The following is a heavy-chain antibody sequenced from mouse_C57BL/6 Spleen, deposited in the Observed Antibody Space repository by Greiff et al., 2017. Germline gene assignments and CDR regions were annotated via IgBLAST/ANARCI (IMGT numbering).Heavy chain of an antibody. CDR1: GYTFTSYW. Sequence: QVQLQQPGAELVKPGASVKLSCKASGYTFTSYWMHWVKQRPGRGLEWIGWIDPNSGDTNYNEKFKSKATLTVDKPSSTAYMQLSSLTSEDSAVYDCARSEGRYCFDYWGQGATLSVSS. CDR2: IDPNSGDT. CDR3: ARSEGRYCFDY. V-gene: IGHV1-72*01. J-gene: IGHJ2*01.